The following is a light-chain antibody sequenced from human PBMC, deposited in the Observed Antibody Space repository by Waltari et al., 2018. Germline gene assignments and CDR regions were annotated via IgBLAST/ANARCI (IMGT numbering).Light chain of an antibody. J-gene: IGLJ2*01. CDR2: VVP. Sequence: QSALTQPRSVSGSPGQSVAISCTGTSRDVGGYNHVSGYQQHPGKAPNLIIYVVPKRPSGVPDRFSGTKACNTASRTIPGLQAEDEADDHCCSYACGFGGGTKLTVL. CDR3: CSYACG. V-gene: IGLV2-11*01. CDR1: SRDVGGYNH.